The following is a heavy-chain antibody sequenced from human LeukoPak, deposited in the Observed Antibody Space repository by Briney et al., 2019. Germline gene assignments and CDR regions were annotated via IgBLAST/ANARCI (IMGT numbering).Heavy chain of an antibody. CDR1: GGSISSSSYY. Sequence: SETLSLTCTVSGGSISSSSYYWGWIRQPPGKGLEWIGGIYYSGSTYYNPSLKSRVTISVDTSKNQFSLKLSSVTAADTAVYYCARGYSSGWYRYYFDYWGQGTLVTVSS. D-gene: IGHD6-19*01. CDR2: IYYSGST. V-gene: IGHV4-39*01. J-gene: IGHJ4*02. CDR3: ARGYSSGWYRYYFDY.